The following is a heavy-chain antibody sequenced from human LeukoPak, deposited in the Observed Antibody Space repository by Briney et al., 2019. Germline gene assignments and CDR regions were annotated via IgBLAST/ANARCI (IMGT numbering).Heavy chain of an antibody. CDR1: GFTFSRYG. V-gene: IGHV3-33*06. J-gene: IGHJ3*02. CDR2: IWYDGSNK. Sequence: GGSLRLSCAAFGFTFSRYGMLWVRQAPGKGLEWVAVIWYDGSNKYYADSVKGRFTSSRDNSKNTLYLQMNSLRAEDTAVYYCAKDVTVMGTPDAFDIWGQGTMVTVSS. CDR3: AKDVTVMGTPDAFDI. D-gene: IGHD5-18*01.